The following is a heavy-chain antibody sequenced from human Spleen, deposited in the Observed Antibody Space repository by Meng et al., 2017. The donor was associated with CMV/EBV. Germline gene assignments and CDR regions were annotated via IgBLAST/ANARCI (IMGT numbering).Heavy chain of an antibody. CDR3: AREKGYQLLRYYYYGMDV. CDR1: GLTFSDYD. CDR2: ISSCTTI. V-gene: IGHV3-69-1*02. Sequence: GGSLRLSCAASGLTFSDYDMNWVRQAPGKGLEWVSFISSCTTIYYADSVKGRFTISRDNAKNSLYLQMNSLRAEDTAVYYCAREKGYQLLRYYYYGMDVWGQGTTVTVSS. J-gene: IGHJ6*02. D-gene: IGHD2-2*01.